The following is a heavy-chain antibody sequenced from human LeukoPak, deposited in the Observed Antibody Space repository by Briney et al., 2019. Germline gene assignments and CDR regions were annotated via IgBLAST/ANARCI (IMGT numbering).Heavy chain of an antibody. D-gene: IGHD6-13*01. CDR3: ARDRPGGSSLDY. V-gene: IGHV4-59*01. Sequence: SETLSLTCTVSGGSFSRDSWSWIRQPPGKGLEWIGYIYYTGSTNYNPSLKSRVTISVDTSKNQFSLKLSSVTAADTAVYYCARDRPGGSSLDYWGQGTLVTVSS. CDR1: GGSFSRDS. J-gene: IGHJ4*02. CDR2: IYYTGST.